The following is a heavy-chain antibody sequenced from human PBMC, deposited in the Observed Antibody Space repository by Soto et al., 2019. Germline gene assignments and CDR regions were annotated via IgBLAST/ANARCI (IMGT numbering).Heavy chain of an antibody. J-gene: IGHJ4*02. CDR3: ARRGSGSYYDY. CDR1: GFTFSSYA. CDR2: ISGSGDST. V-gene: IGHV3-23*01. Sequence: VQLLESGGGLVQPGGSLRLSCAASGFTFSSYAMRWVRQAPVKGLEWVSAISGSGDSTYYADSVKGRFTISRDNSKTTLYLPMNSLRADDTAVYYCARRGSGSYYDYWGQGTLVTVSS. D-gene: IGHD1-26*01.